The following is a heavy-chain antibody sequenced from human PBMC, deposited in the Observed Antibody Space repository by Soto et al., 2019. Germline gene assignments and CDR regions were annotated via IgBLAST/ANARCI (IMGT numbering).Heavy chain of an antibody. J-gene: IGHJ4*02. CDR1: GFTVTHYG. D-gene: IGHD6-13*01. Sequence: ASVKVSSQPSGFTVTHYGIRWVRQAPGQGLEWMGWISAYNGATNYAEKFQDRLTRTTDASTSTAYMELRSLRSEDTAVYFCARASNASNWDYWGQGTLVTVSS. CDR2: ISAYNGAT. CDR3: ARASNASNWDY. V-gene: IGHV1-18*01.